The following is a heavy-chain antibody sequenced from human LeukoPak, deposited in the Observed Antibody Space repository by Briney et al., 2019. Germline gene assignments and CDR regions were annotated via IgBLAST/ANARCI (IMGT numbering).Heavy chain of an antibody. CDR3: ARDVSDCSGGSCYSYFDY. Sequence: GASVKVSCKASGYTFISYNIFWVRQATGQGLEWMGIINPSGGNTSYAQKFQGRVTMTRDTSTSTVYMELSSLRSEDTAVYYCARDVSDCSGGSCYSYFDYWGQGTLVTVSS. J-gene: IGHJ4*02. D-gene: IGHD2-15*01. V-gene: IGHV1-46*01. CDR1: GYTFISYN. CDR2: INPSGGNT.